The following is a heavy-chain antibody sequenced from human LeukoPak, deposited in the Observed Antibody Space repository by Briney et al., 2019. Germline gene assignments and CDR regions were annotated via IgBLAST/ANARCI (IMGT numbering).Heavy chain of an antibody. Sequence: PGGSLRLSCAASGFTFSSYWMSWVRQAPGKGLEWVANIKQDGSEKYYVDSVKGRFTISRDNAKNSLYLQMNSLRAEDTAVYYCARLLSSGPPGGWYFDYWGQGTLVTVSS. D-gene: IGHD3-22*01. CDR3: ARLLSSGPPGGWYFDY. V-gene: IGHV3-7*03. CDR2: IKQDGSEK. J-gene: IGHJ4*02. CDR1: GFTFSSYW.